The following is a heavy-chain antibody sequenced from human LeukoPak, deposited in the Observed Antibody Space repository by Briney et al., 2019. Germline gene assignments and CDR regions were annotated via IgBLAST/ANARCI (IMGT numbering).Heavy chain of an antibody. V-gene: IGHV3-21*01. CDR1: GFTFSSYS. D-gene: IGHD3-10*01. Sequence: PGGSLRLSCAASGFTFSSYSMNWVRQAPGKGLEWVSSSSSSSSYIYYADSVKGRFTISRDNAKNSLYLQMNSLRAEDTAVYYCAIYGSGSQGWFDPWGQGTLVTVSS. CDR2: SSSSSSYI. CDR3: AIYGSGSQGWFDP. J-gene: IGHJ5*02.